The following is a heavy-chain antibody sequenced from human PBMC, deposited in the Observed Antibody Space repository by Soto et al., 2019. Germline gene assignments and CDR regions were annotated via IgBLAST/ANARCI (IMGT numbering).Heavy chain of an antibody. CDR3: VRDDKWAFDI. Sequence: EAHLVESGGGLVQPGRSRRLSCAASGFTFSSYAFNWVRQAPGKGLEWISYISVGSGSIFYADSVKGRFTISRDDAQTSLYLQMNTLRDEDTAIYFCVRDDKWAFDIWGHGTTVIVSS. D-gene: IGHD1-26*01. CDR2: ISVGSGSI. V-gene: IGHV3-48*02. J-gene: IGHJ3*02. CDR1: GFTFSSYA.